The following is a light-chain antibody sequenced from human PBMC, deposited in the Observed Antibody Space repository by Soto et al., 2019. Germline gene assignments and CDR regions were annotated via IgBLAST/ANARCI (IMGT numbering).Light chain of an antibody. J-gene: IGLJ1*01. CDR2: EVS. Sequence: QSALTQPASVSGSPGQSITISCTGTSSDVGGYNYVSWYQHHPGKAPKLMIYEVSNRPSGVSNRFSGSKSGNTASLTISGLKAEAVADYYCSSYTSSGTLVFGTGTKLTVL. CDR3: SSYTSSGTLV. CDR1: SSDVGGYNY. V-gene: IGLV2-14*01.